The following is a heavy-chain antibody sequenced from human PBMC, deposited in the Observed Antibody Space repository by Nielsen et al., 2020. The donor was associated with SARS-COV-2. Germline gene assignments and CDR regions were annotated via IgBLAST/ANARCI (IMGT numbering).Heavy chain of an antibody. V-gene: IGHV4-59*08. J-gene: IGHJ3*01. CDR1: GGSISSYY. Sequence: SETLSLTCTVSGGSISSYYWSWIRQPPGKGLEWIGYISNSGRTTYNPSLKSRVTISIDTSKNQFSLKLTSVTAADTAVYYCARPPDTWGQGTLVAVSS. CDR3: ARPPDT. CDR2: ISNSGRT.